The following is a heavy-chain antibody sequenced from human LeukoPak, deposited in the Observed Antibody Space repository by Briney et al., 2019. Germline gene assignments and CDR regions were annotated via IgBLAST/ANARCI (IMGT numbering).Heavy chain of an antibody. CDR2: INHSGST. V-gene: IGHV4-34*01. D-gene: IGHD2-15*01. Sequence: SETLSLTCAVYGGSFSGYYWSWIRQPPGKGLEWIGEINHSGSTNYNPSLKSRVTISVDTSKNQFSLKLSSVTAADTAVYYCARELGLRYYFDYWGQGSLVTVSS. CDR3: ARELGLRYYFDY. CDR1: GGSFSGYY. J-gene: IGHJ4*02.